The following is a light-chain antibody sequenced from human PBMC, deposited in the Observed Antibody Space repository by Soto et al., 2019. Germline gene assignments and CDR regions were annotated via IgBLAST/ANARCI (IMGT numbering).Light chain of an antibody. J-gene: IGKJ4*02. CDR1: QSVSSSY. Sequence: DIVLTQSPGTLSLSPGERATLSCRASQSVSSSYLAWYQQKPGQAPRLLIYGASCRATGIPDRFSGSGSGTDFTLTISRLEPEDFAVYYCQQYRSSPRLTFGGGTKVEIK. CDR2: GAS. V-gene: IGKV3-20*01. CDR3: QQYRSSPRLT.